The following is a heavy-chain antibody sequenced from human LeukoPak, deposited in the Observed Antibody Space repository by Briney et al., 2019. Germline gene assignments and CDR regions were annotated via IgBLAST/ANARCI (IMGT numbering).Heavy chain of an antibody. CDR2: IYSDNSGGST. D-gene: IGHD2-8*01. Sequence: PGGSLRLSCVASGLTVSSNYMTWVRQAPGKGLEWVSVIYSDNSGGSTYYADSVKGRFTTSRDNSKNTLYLQMNGLRAEDTAVYYCAKGDAAYCSNGICYERPYYFDHWGQGTLVTVSS. CDR1: GLTVSSNY. CDR3: AKGDAAYCSNGICYERPYYFDH. J-gene: IGHJ4*02. V-gene: IGHV3-53*01.